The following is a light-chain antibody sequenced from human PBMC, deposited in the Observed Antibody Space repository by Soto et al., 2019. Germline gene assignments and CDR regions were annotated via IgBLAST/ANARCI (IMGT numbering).Light chain of an antibody. CDR1: SSNIGGHNY. CDR3: QSYDSSLTGWV. J-gene: IGLJ1*01. CDR2: DYN. V-gene: IGLV1-40*01. Sequence: QSVLTQPPSASGTPGQTVTISCSGSSSNIGGHNYVYWYQQLPGTAPKLLIYDYNKRPSGVPDRFSGSKSGTSASLAITGLQAEDEADYYCQSYDSSLTGWVFGTGTKVTVL.